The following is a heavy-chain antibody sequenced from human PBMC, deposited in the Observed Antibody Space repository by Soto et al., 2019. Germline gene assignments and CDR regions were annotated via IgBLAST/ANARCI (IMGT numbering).Heavy chain of an antibody. J-gene: IGHJ6*02. Sequence: GESLKISCNGSGYSFTSYWISWVRQMPGKGLEWMGRIDPSDSYTNYSPSFQGHVTISADKSISTAYLQWSSMKASDTAMYYCERHVGGIGGMDVWGQGTTVTVSS. CDR1: GYSFTSYW. CDR2: IDPSDSYT. D-gene: IGHD1-26*01. CDR3: ERHVGGIGGMDV. V-gene: IGHV5-10-1*01.